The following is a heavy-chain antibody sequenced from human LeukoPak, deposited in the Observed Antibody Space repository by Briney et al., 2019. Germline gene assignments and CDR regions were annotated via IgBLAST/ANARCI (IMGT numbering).Heavy chain of an antibody. D-gene: IGHD2-15*01. CDR3: ARTPPAFDI. Sequence: AGGSLRLSCEASGFTFSSYGMHWVRQAPGKGLEWVAVVWNDGTKKYYADSVKGRFTISRDKSKNTLYLQMNSLRAEDTAVYYCARTPPAFDIWGQGTMVTVSS. J-gene: IGHJ3*02. V-gene: IGHV3-33*01. CDR2: VWNDGTKK. CDR1: GFTFSSYG.